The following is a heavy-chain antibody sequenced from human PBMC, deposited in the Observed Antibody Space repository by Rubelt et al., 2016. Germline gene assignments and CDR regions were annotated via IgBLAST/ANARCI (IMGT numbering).Heavy chain of an antibody. CDR3: VRDRIQLGDI. D-gene: IGHD5-18*01. J-gene: IGHJ4*02. Sequence: QVQLVESGGGVVQPGRSLRLSCAASGFTFSSHGIHWVRQAPGKGLEWVTVIWYDGSQKYYGDSVKGRFTISRDNEKKMLYLQRNRLRAEDTGVYYCVRDRIQLGDIWGQGTLVTVSS. V-gene: IGHV3-33*01. CDR1: GFTFSSHG. CDR2: IWYDGSQK.